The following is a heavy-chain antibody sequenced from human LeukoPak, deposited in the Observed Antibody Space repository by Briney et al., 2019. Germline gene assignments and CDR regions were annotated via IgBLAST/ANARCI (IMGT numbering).Heavy chain of an antibody. CDR1: GFAFSSYD. J-gene: IGHJ4*02. CDR2: ISYDGSNK. CDR3: AKGRRGAVSYYYDSSGPGDY. D-gene: IGHD3-22*01. V-gene: IGHV3-30*18. Sequence: GGSLRLSCATSGFAFSSYDMHWVRQAPGKGLEWVAVISYDGSNKYYADSVKGRFTISRDNSKNTLYLQMNSLRAEDTAVYYCAKGRRGAVSYYYDSSGPGDYWGQGTLVTVSS.